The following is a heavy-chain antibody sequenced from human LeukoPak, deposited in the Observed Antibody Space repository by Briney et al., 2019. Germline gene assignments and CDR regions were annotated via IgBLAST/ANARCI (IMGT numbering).Heavy chain of an antibody. CDR1: GYTFTGYY. J-gene: IGHJ4*02. CDR2: FDPEDGET. CDR3: ATGHTAMPYYFDY. V-gene: IGHV1-24*01. Sequence: ASVKVSCKASGYTFTGYYLHWVRQAPGKRLEWMGGFDPEDGETIYAQKFQGRVTMTEDTSTDTAYMELSSLRSEDTAVYYCATGHTAMPYYFDYWGQGTLVTVSS. D-gene: IGHD5-18*01.